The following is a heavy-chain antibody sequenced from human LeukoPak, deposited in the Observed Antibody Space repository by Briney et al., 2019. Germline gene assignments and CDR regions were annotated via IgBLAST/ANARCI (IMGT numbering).Heavy chain of an antibody. Sequence: PGGSQRLSCAASGFTVSDNYMSWVRQAPGKGLVWVSVIYSGGNTYYADSVKGRFTISRDSSKNTLYLQMNSLRAEDTAVYYCARDSSSQSHYYMDVWGKGTTVTVSS. CDR1: GFTVSDNY. J-gene: IGHJ6*03. CDR2: IYSGGNT. V-gene: IGHV3-53*01. CDR3: ARDSSSQSHYYMDV. D-gene: IGHD2-2*01.